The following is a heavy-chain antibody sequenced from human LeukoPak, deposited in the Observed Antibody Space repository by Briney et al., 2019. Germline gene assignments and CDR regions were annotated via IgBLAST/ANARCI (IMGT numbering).Heavy chain of an antibody. D-gene: IGHD5-18*01. J-gene: IGHJ4*02. CDR2: ITSSSNYI. Sequence: PGGSLRLSCAASGFTFNAYTMNWVRQAPGKGLEWVSSITSSSNYITYADSVRGRFTVSRDNAKSSLYLQMNSLRAEDTAVYYCARSGNSYGHDFWGQGTLVTVSS. V-gene: IGHV3-21*01. CDR3: ARSGNSYGHDF. CDR1: GFTFNAYT.